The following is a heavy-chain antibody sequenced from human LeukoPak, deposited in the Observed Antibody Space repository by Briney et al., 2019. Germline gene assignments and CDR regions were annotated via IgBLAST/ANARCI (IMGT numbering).Heavy chain of an antibody. CDR1: GGSISSGGYY. V-gene: IGHV4-31*03. Sequence: SETLSLTCTVSGGSISSGGYYWSWIRLHPGKGLEWIGYIYYSGSTYYNPSLKSRVTISVDTSKNQFSLKLSSVTAADTAVYYCARAGPRAAADFDYWGQGTLVTVSS. CDR3: ARAGPRAAADFDY. J-gene: IGHJ4*02. CDR2: IYYSGST. D-gene: IGHD6-13*01.